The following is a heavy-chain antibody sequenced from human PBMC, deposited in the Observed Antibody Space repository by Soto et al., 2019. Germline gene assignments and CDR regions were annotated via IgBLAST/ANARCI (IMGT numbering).Heavy chain of an antibody. CDR3: AREGYSGYDLGLDYYMDV. CDR1: GYTFTSYG. D-gene: IGHD5-12*01. J-gene: IGHJ6*03. V-gene: IGHV1-18*01. CDR2: ISAYNGNT. Sequence: ASVKVSCKASGYTFTSYGISWVQQAPGQGLEWMGWISAYNGNTNYAQKLQGRVTMTTDTSTSTAYMELRSLRSDDTAVYYCAREGYSGYDLGLDYYMDVWGKGTTVTVSS.